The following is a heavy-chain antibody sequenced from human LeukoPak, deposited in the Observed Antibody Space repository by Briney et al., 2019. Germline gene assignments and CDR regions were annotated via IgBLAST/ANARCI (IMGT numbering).Heavy chain of an antibody. Sequence: PGGSLRLSCAASGFTFSSYSMNWVRQAPGKGLEWVSSISSSSSYIYYADSVKGRFTISRDNAKNSLYLQMNSLRAEDTAVYYCARGPQPGRSFDIWGQGTMATVSS. CDR2: ISSSSSYI. CDR3: ARGPQPGRSFDI. CDR1: GFTFSSYS. J-gene: IGHJ3*02. D-gene: IGHD1-1*01. V-gene: IGHV3-21*01.